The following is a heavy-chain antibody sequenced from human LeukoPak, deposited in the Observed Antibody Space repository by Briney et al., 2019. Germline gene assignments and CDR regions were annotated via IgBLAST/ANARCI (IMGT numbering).Heavy chain of an antibody. Sequence: PGGSLRLSCAASGFTFSSYSMNWVRQAPGKGLEWVSSISSSSSYIYYADSVKGRFTISRDNAKNSLYLQMNSLRAEDTAVYYCARDSRRWLQLFDYWGQGTLVTVSS. J-gene: IGHJ4*02. CDR1: GFTFSSYS. CDR3: ARDSRRWLQLFDY. CDR2: ISSSSSYI. V-gene: IGHV3-21*01. D-gene: IGHD5-24*01.